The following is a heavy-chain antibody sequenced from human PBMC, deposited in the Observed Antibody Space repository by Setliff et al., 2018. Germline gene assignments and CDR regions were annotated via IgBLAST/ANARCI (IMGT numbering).Heavy chain of an antibody. CDR3: ARDGGEY. Sequence: GGSLRLSCAASGFTFSDYYMSWVRQAPGKGLEWVSGIYSGGSTYYADSVKGRFTISRDNSKNTLYLQMNSLRAEDTAVYYCARDGGEYWGQGTLVTVSS. CDR1: GFTFSDYY. CDR2: IYSGGST. V-gene: IGHV3-66*01. J-gene: IGHJ4*02. D-gene: IGHD3-16*01.